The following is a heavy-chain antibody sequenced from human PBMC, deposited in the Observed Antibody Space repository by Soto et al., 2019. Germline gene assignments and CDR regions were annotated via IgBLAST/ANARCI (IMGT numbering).Heavy chain of an antibody. J-gene: IGHJ3*01. D-gene: IGHD1-1*01. CDR2: IYPRDSDT. CDR1: GFRVASCW. V-gene: IGHV5-51*01. Sequence: PGESLKISCQGSGFRVASCWIGWVRQMPGRGLEWMGIIYPRDSDTRYSPSFQGQSTISADKSTTTAYLQWSSLKASDTAMYYCARLPRRDAYNPDAFDFWGQGTMVTVSS. CDR3: ARLPRRDAYNPDAFDF.